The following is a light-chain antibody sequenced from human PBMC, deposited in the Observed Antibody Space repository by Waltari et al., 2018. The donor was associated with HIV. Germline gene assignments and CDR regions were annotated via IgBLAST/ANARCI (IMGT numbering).Light chain of an antibody. V-gene: IGLV1-44*01. CDR1: SSNIGSNT. CDR3: AACDDSLNGPWV. Sequence: QSVLTQPPSASGTPGQRVTISCSGSSSNIGSNTVNWYQQLPGTAPKLLIYSNKQRPSGVPDRFSGAKSCTSASLAISGLQSEDEADYYCAACDDSLNGPWVFGGGTKLTVL. CDR2: SNK. J-gene: IGLJ3*02.